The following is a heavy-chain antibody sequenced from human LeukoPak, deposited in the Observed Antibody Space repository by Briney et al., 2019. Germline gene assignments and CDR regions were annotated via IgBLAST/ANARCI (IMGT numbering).Heavy chain of an antibody. Sequence: GGSLRLSCAASGFTFSSYGMHWVRQAPGKGLEWVAVISYDGSNKYYADSVKGRFTISRDNSKNTLYLQMNSLRAEDTAVYYCAKDPRVHYSSSQYWGQGTLVTVSS. D-gene: IGHD6-13*01. V-gene: IGHV3-30*18. CDR3: AKDPRVHYSSSQY. J-gene: IGHJ4*02. CDR2: ISYDGSNK. CDR1: GFTFSSYG.